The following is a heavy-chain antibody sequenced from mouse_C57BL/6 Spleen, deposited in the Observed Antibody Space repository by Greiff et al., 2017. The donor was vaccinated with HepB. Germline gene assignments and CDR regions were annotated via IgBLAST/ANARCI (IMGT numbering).Heavy chain of an antibody. D-gene: IGHD2-14*01. CDR1: GYSFTDYN. Sequence: VQLKESGPELVKSGASVKISCKASGYSFTDYNMNWVKQSNGKSLEWIGVINLNYGTTSYNQKFKGKATLTVDQSSSPAYMQLNSLTSEDSAISYCATAGVPPLAYWGQGTLVTVSA. CDR3: ATAGVPPLAY. J-gene: IGHJ3*01. CDR2: INLNYGTT. V-gene: IGHV1-39*01.